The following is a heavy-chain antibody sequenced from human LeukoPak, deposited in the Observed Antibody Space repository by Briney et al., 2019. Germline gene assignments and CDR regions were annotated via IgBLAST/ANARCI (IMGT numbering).Heavy chain of an antibody. CDR2: INPNSGGT. CDR3: AGARLYCSSTSCSWFDP. V-gene: IGHV1-2*02. CDR1: GYTFTGYY. Sequence: ASVKVSCKASGYTFTGYYIHWVRQAPGQGLEWMGWINPNSGGTNYAQKFQGRVTMTRDTSISTAYMELSRLRSDDTAVYYCAGARLYCSSTSCSWFDPWGQGTLVTVSS. D-gene: IGHD2-2*01. J-gene: IGHJ5*02.